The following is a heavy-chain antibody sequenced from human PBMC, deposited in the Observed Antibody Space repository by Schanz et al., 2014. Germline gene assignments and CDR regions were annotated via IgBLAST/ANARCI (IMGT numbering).Heavy chain of an antibody. Sequence: QVQLVQSGADVKKPGASVKVSCKASGNTLSAYYIHWIRQAPGQGLEWMGWIDPNSGGTNYAQKFQGRVTMTSDTANTTLYMEVNSLTADDTAVYYCARTASSDVWRGDSPRYAFDLWGQGTVVIVSS. CDR2: IDPNSGGT. V-gene: IGHV1-2*02. J-gene: IGHJ3*01. D-gene: IGHD3-3*01. CDR1: GNTLSAYY. CDR3: ARTASSDVWRGDSPRYAFDL.